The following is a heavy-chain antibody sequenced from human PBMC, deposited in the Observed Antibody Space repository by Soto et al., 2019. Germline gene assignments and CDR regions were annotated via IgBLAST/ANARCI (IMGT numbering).Heavy chain of an antibody. CDR2: IVVGSGNT. D-gene: IGHD3-3*01. Sequence: SVKVSCKASGFTFTSSAVQWVRQARGQRLEWIGWIVVGSGNTNYAQKFQERVTITRDMSTSTAYMELSSLRSEDTAVYYCAADGNAYDFWSGYPPDYYYYGMDVWGQGTTVTVSS. J-gene: IGHJ6*02. V-gene: IGHV1-58*01. CDR3: AADGNAYDFWSGYPPDYYYYGMDV. CDR1: GFTFTSSA.